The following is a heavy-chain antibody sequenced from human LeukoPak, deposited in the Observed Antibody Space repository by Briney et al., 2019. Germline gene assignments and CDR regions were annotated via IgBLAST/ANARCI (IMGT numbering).Heavy chain of an antibody. J-gene: IGHJ6*03. D-gene: IGHD2-2*01. CDR1: GYTLTELS. Sequence: ASVKVSCNVSGYTLTELSMHWVRQAPGKGFEWMGGFDAEDGETIYAQKFQGRVTMTEDTSTDTAYMELSSLRSEDTAVYYCARLGYCSSTSCSNYYYYYMDVWGKGTTVTVSS. V-gene: IGHV1-24*01. CDR2: FDAEDGET. CDR3: ARLGYCSSTSCSNYYYYYMDV.